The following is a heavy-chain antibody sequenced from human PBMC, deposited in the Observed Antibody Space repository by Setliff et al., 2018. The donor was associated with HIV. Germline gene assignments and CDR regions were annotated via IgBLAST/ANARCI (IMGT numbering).Heavy chain of an antibody. J-gene: IGHJ4*02. V-gene: IGHV5-51*01. CDR3: ARHGGYNPLDY. CDR1: GYNFTNYW. D-gene: IGHD5-12*01. Sequence: GESLKISCQVYGYNFTNYWIGWVRQMPGKGLEWMGIIYPGDSDTKYSPSFQGQVTISADKSISTAYLQWSSLKASDTAMYYCARHGGYNPLDYWGQGTLVTVSS. CDR2: IYPGDSDT.